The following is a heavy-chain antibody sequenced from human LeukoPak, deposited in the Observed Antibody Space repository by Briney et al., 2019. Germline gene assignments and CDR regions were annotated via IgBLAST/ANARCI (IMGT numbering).Heavy chain of an antibody. D-gene: IGHD6-19*01. J-gene: IGHJ4*02. Sequence: TGGSLRLSCAASGFTFSSYAMHWVRQAPGKGLEYVSAISSNGGSTYYANSVKGRFTISRDNSKNTPYLQMGSLRAEDMAVYYCARDSIAVAGTIDYWGKGTLVTVSS. CDR1: GFTFSSYA. V-gene: IGHV3-64*01. CDR2: ISSNGGST. CDR3: ARDSIAVAGTIDY.